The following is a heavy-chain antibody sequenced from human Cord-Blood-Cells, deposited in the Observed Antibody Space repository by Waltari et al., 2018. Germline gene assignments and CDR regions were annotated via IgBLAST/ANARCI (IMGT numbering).Heavy chain of an antibody. Sequence: EVQLVASGGGLVQPGGSLRLPRAASGFTVRSHYISWVRQAPGKGLEWVSVIYSGGSTYYADSVKGRFTISRDNSKNTLYLQMNSLRAEDTAVYYCARARYSGYGDAFDIWGQGTMVTVSS. CDR3: ARARYSGYGDAFDI. D-gene: IGHD5-12*01. J-gene: IGHJ3*02. CDR1: GFTVRSHY. CDR2: IYSGGST. V-gene: IGHV3-66*01.